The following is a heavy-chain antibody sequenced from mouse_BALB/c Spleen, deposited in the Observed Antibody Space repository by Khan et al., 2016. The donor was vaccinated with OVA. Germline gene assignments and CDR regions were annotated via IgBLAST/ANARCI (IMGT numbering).Heavy chain of an antibody. V-gene: IGHV1-80*01. CDR3: ARADGYWYFDV. J-gene: IGHJ1*01. Sequence: VQLQESGAELVRPGSSVKISCKASGYAFSSYWMNWMKQRPGQGLEWIGQIYPGDGDTNDNGKFEGKATLTADKSSSTAYLQLSSLTSEDSAVYFCARADGYWYFDVWGAGTTVTVSS. CDR2: IYPGDGDT. CDR1: GYAFSSYW.